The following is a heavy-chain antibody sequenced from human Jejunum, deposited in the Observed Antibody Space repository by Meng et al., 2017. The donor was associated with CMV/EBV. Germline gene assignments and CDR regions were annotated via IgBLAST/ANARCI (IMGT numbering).Heavy chain of an antibody. V-gene: IGHV3-66*01. CDR1: GFTVSSNY. CDR2: IYSDGST. J-gene: IGHJ4*02. Sequence: EVQLVESGGGFVQPGGSLRLSCAASGFTVSSNYMTWVRRAPGKGLEWVSLIYSDGSTYYADSVKGRFTISRDNSKNTLYLQMNSLRAEDTAVYYCARGVNGDYYFDYWGQGTLVTVFS. D-gene: IGHD4-17*01. CDR3: ARGVNGDYYFDY.